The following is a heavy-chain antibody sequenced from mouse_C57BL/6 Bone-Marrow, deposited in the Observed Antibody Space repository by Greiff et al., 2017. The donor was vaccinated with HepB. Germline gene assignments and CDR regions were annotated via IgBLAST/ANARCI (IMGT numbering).Heavy chain of an antibody. D-gene: IGHD1-1*01. CDR1: GYSITSGYY. V-gene: IGHV3-6*01. CDR3: ARYLPYYYGSSPYYFDY. J-gene: IGHJ2*01. CDR2: ISYDGSN. Sequence: EVQLQESGPGLVKPSQSLSLTCSVTGYSITSGYYWNWIRQFPGNKLEWMGYISYDGSNQYNPTLKNRISITRDTSKNQFFLKLNSGTTEDTATYYCARYLPYYYGSSPYYFDYWGQGTTLTVSS.